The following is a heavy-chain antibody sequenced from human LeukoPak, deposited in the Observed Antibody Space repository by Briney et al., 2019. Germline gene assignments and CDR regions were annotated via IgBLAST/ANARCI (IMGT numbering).Heavy chain of an antibody. CDR1: GFTVSSNY. CDR2: IYSGGST. J-gene: IGHJ4*02. V-gene: IGHV3-53*01. D-gene: IGHD3-9*01. CDR3: AKDSYYDILTGYEDY. Sequence: QPGGSLRLSCAASGFTVSSNYMSWVRQAPGKGLEWVSIIYSGGSTHYGDSVKGRFTISRDNSKNTLYLQMNSLRAEDTAVYYCAKDSYYDILTGYEDYWGQGTLVTVSS.